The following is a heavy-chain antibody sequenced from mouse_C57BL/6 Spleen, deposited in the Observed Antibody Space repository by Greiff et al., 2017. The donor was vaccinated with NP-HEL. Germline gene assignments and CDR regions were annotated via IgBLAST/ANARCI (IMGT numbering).Heavy chain of an antibody. V-gene: IGHV5-6*01. Sequence: EVQVVESGGDLVKPGGSLKLSCAASGFTFSSYGMSWVRQTPDKRLEWVATISSGGSYTYYPDSVKGRVTISRDNATNTLYLQMSSLKSEDTAMYYCARETAQSAMDYWGQGTSVTVSS. J-gene: IGHJ4*01. CDR1: GFTFSSYG. CDR2: ISSGGSYT. D-gene: IGHD3-2*02. CDR3: ARETAQSAMDY.